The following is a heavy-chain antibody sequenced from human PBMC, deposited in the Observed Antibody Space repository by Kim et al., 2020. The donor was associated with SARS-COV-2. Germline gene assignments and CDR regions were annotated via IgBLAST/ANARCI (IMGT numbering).Heavy chain of an antibody. CDR3: ASLGYSSSPGGYFDL. V-gene: IGHV4-59*01. D-gene: IGHD6-13*01. CDR2: IYYSGST. J-gene: IGHJ2*01. Sequence: SETMSLTCTVSGGSISSYYWSWIRQPPGKGLEWIGYIYYSGSTNYNPSPKRRVTISVDTSKNQFSLKLSSVTAADTAVYYCASLGYSSSPGGYFDLWGRGTLVTVSS. CDR1: GGSISSYY.